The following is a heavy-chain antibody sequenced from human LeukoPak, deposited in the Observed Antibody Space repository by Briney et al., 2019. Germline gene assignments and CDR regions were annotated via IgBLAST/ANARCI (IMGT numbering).Heavy chain of an antibody. D-gene: IGHD3-10*01. V-gene: IGHV4-59*08. Sequence: PSETLSLTCTVSGDSIRNYYWNWVRQPPGKPLEWIGFTHYSGSTFYNPSLKSRVSTLVDTSKNQFSLRLSFVTAADTAMYYCAKWGEKLRAFDVWGQGTMVTVSS. CDR2: THYSGST. CDR3: AKWGEKLRAFDV. J-gene: IGHJ3*01. CDR1: GDSIRNYY.